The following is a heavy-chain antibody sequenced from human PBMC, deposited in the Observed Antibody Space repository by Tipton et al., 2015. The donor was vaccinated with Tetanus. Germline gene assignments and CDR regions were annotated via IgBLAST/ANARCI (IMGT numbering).Heavy chain of an antibody. D-gene: IGHD2-8*02. CDR3: ARATSTGPAYNWFDP. Sequence: TLSLTCTVSGGSVRSGDYYWTWIRQPPGKGLQWIGYMYYSGTTHYNPSLKSRVTISIDRSKNQLSLKLTSVTAADTAVYYCARATSTGPAYNWFDPWGQGTLVTVSS. V-gene: IGHV4-30-2*01. CDR2: MYYSGTT. J-gene: IGHJ5*02. CDR1: GGSVRSGDYY.